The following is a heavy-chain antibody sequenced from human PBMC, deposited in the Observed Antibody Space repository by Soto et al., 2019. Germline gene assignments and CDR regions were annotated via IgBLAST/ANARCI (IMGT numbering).Heavy chain of an antibody. CDR1: GGTFSSYA. CDR2: IIPIFGTA. J-gene: IGHJ6*02. Sequence: SVKVSCKASGGTFSSYAISWVRQAPGQGLEWMGGIIPIFGTANYAQKFQGRVTITADESTSTAYMELSSLRSEDTAVYYCARAPYYDILTGYQAYYYYGMDVWGQGTTVTAP. D-gene: IGHD3-9*01. V-gene: IGHV1-69*13. CDR3: ARAPYYDILTGYQAYYYYGMDV.